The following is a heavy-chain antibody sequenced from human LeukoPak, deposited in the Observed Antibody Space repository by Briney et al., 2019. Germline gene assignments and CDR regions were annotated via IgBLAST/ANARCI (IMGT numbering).Heavy chain of an antibody. D-gene: IGHD3-10*01. CDR1: GFTFSSYS. J-gene: IGHJ4*02. CDR2: ISSSRGSI. Sequence: GGSLRLSCAASGFTFSSYSMNWVRQAPGKGLEWISYISSSRGSIYYADSVKGRFTISRDNAKNSLYLQMNSLRDEDTAVYYCARNHYYGSGSLAIWGQGTLLTVAS. V-gene: IGHV3-48*02. CDR3: ARNHYYGSGSLAI.